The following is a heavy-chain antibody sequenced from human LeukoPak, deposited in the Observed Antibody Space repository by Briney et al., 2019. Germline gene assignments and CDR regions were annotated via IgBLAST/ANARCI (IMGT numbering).Heavy chain of an antibody. CDR1: GASISDYY. J-gene: IGHJ4*02. V-gene: IGHV4-59*01. CDR2: IYYSGST. D-gene: IGHD2-21*02. Sequence: SETLSLTCIVSGASISDYYWSWIRQPPGKGLEWIGYIYYSGSTDYNPSLKSRVTISVDTSKNQFSLKLSSVTAADTAVYYCAREEAYCGDDCYLADYWGQGTLVTVSS. CDR3: AREEAYCGDDCYLADY.